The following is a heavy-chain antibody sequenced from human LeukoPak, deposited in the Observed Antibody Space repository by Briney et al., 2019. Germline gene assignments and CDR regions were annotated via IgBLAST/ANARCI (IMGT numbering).Heavy chain of an antibody. Sequence: GGSLRLSCAASGFTFSTYGMHWVRQAPGKGLEWVAFIRYDGSNKYYADSVRGRFTISRDNSKNTLYLQMNSLRAEDTAVYYCANRPTVAVAGMGKAFDIWGQGTMVTVS. J-gene: IGHJ3*02. CDR3: ANRPTVAVAGMGKAFDI. CDR2: IRYDGSNK. V-gene: IGHV3-30*02. D-gene: IGHD6-19*01. CDR1: GFTFSTYG.